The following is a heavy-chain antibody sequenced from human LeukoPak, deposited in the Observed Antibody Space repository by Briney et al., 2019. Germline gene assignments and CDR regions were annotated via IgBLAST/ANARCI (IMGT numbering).Heavy chain of an antibody. D-gene: IGHD3-22*01. Sequence: GGSLRLSCAASGFTFSSYGMHWVRQAPGKGLEWVAVIWYDGSNKYYADSVKGRFTISRDNSKNTLYLQMNSLRAEDTAVYYCARDVDYYDSSGAPAYWGQGTLVTVSS. V-gene: IGHV3-33*01. CDR2: IWYDGSNK. CDR1: GFTFSSYG. CDR3: ARDVDYYDSSGAPAY. J-gene: IGHJ4*02.